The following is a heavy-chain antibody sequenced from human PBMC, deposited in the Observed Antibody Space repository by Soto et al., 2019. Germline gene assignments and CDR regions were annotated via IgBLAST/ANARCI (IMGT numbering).Heavy chain of an antibody. CDR1: GYTFTSYA. V-gene: IGHV1-3*01. CDR3: ARSSYLTVFDY. J-gene: IGHJ4*02. Sequence: QVQLVQSGAEVKKPGASVKVSCKASGYTFTSYAMHWVRQAPGQRLEWMGWINAGNGNTRYSQKFQGRVTITRDTSASTAYIELSSLTSVDTAVYYCARSSYLTVFDYWGQGTLVTVSS. CDR2: INAGNGNT. D-gene: IGHD3-10*01.